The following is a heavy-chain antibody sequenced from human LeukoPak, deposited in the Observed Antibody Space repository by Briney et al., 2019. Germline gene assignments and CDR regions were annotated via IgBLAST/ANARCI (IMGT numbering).Heavy chain of an antibody. J-gene: IGHJ4*02. Sequence: PGGSLRLSCAASGFTFSSYGMHWVRQAPGKGLEWVAVIWYDGSNKYYADSVKGRFTISRDNSKNTLYLQMSSLRAEDTAVYYCARGLWYSGSYSNLDYWGQGTLVTVSS. CDR3: ARGLWYSGSYSNLDY. V-gene: IGHV3-33*01. D-gene: IGHD1-26*01. CDR2: IWYDGSNK. CDR1: GFTFSSYG.